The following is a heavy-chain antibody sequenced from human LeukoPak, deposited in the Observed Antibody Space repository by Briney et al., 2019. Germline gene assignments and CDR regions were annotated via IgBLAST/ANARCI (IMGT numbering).Heavy chain of an antibody. J-gene: IGHJ3*02. CDR3: ARDREDIVVIGAFDI. CDR2: INPSGGST. D-gene: IGHD2-2*01. Sequence: EASVKVSCKASGYTFTSYYMHWVRQAPGQGLEWMGIINPSGGSTSYAQKFQGRVTITADESTSTAYMELSSLRSEDTAVYYCARDREDIVVIGAFDIWGQGTMVTVSS. V-gene: IGHV1-46*01. CDR1: GYTFTSYY.